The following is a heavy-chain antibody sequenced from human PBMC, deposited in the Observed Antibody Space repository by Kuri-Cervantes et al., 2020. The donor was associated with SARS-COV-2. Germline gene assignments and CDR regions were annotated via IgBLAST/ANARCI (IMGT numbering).Heavy chain of an antibody. CDR3: VRGLGDY. J-gene: IGHJ4*02. CDR2: INSDGSLR. Sequence: GESLKISCAGSGFTFISHWMHWVRQNAGEGPVWVSRINSDGSLRTSADSVKGRFTISRDNARQTLYLQMNNLRVEDTGLYYCVRGLGDYWGQGALVTVSS. D-gene: IGHD5/OR15-5a*01. V-gene: IGHV3-74*01. CDR1: GFTFISHW.